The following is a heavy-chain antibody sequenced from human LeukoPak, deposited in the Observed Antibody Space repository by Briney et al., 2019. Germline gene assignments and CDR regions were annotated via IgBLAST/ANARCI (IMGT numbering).Heavy chain of an antibody. CDR2: ISSSGSTI. J-gene: IGHJ2*01. CDR1: GFTFSSYE. D-gene: IGHD3-16*01. Sequence: GGSLRLSCAASGFTFSSYEMNWVRQAPGKGLEWVSYISSSGSTIYYADSVKGRFTISRNNVKNSLYLQINSLRPEDTAVYYCAGGARGYNWYFDLWGRGTLVTVSS. CDR3: AGGARGYNWYFDL. V-gene: IGHV3-48*03.